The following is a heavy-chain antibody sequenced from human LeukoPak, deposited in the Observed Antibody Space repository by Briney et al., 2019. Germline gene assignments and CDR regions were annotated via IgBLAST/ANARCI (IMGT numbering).Heavy chain of an antibody. CDR3: ARGRSSGSYYGAFDI. CDR2: INHSGST. Sequence: SETLSLTCAVYGGSFSGYYWSWIRQPPGKGLEWIGEINHSGSTNYNPSLKSRVTISVDTSKNQFSLKLSSVTAADTAVYYCARGRSSGSYYGAFDIWGQGTMVTVSS. D-gene: IGHD1-26*01. J-gene: IGHJ3*02. V-gene: IGHV4-34*01. CDR1: GGSFSGYY.